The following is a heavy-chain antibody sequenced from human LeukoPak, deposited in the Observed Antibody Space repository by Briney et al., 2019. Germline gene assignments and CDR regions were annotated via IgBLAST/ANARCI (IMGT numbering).Heavy chain of an antibody. D-gene: IGHD5-18*01. V-gene: IGHV1-69*01. CDR3: ARADRDTAMVRFDY. CDR1: GGTFSSYA. J-gene: IGHJ4*02. Sequence: SVKLSCKASGGTFSSYAISWVRQAPGQGLEWMGGIIPIFGTANYAQKFQGRVTLTADESTSTAYMELSSLRSEDTAVYYCARADRDTAMVRFDYWGQGTLVTVSS. CDR2: IIPIFGTA.